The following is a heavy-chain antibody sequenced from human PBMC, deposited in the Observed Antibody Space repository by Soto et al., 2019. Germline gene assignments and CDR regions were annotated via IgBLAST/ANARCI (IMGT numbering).Heavy chain of an antibody. CDR2: IYYSGST. V-gene: IGHV4-30-4*01. D-gene: IGHD3-9*01. Sequence: PSETLSLTCTVSGGSISSGDYYWSWIRQPPGKGLEWIGYIYYSGSTYYNPSLKSRVNISVDTSKNQFSLKLSSVTAADTAVYYCARENKLRYFDVDWFDPWGQGTLVTVSS. J-gene: IGHJ5*02. CDR3: ARENKLRYFDVDWFDP. CDR1: GGSISSGDYY.